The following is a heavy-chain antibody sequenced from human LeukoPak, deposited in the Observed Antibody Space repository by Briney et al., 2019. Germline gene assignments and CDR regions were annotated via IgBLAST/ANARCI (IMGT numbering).Heavy chain of an antibody. CDR3: TSGGSSGYYTT. D-gene: IGHD3-3*01. Sequence: GGSLRLSCAASGFTFSSYGMHWVRQAPGKGLEWVAVIWYDGSNKYYADSAKGRFTISRDNAKNTMYLQMNSLRAEDTAVYYCTSGGSSGYYTTWGQGTLVTVSS. CDR2: IWYDGSNK. CDR1: GFTFSSYG. V-gene: IGHV3-33*03. J-gene: IGHJ5*02.